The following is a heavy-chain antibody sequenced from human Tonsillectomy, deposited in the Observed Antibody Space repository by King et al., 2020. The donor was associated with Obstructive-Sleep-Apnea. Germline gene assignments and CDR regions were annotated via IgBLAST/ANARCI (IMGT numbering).Heavy chain of an antibody. V-gene: IGHV4-39*07. J-gene: IGHJ1*01. Sequence: QLQESGPGLVKPSETLSLTCTVSGGSISSRNYYWGWIRQPPGKGLEWIRSAYYSGSTHYNPSLKSRVIISVDTSKNQFSLELNSVTAADTAVYYCARVDSSGSFEEYFQHWGQGTLVTVSS. CDR2: AYYSGST. CDR3: ARVDSSGSFEEYFQH. CDR1: GGSISSRNYY. D-gene: IGHD3-22*01.